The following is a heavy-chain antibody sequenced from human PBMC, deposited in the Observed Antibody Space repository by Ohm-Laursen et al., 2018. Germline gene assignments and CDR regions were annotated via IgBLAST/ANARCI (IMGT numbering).Heavy chain of an antibody. J-gene: IGHJ5*02. CDR2: FDPEDGET. Sequence: ASVKVSCKVSGYTLTELSMHWVRQAPGKGLEWMGGFDPEDGETIYAQKFQGRVTMTEDTSTDTAYMELRSLRSDDTAVYYCATGYDSSGYYSSWGQGTLVTVSS. CDR1: GYTLTELS. V-gene: IGHV1-24*01. D-gene: IGHD3-22*01. CDR3: ATGYDSSGYYSS.